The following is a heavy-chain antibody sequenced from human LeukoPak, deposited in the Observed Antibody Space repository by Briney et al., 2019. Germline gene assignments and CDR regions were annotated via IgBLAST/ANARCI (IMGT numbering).Heavy chain of an antibody. V-gene: IGHV3-11*01. J-gene: IGHJ4*02. D-gene: IGHD3-10*01. CDR2: ISSSGNST. CDR3: AREMEGDYGSGTYFDL. Sequence: GALRLSCAASDFVFSDYYMSWVRPAPGKGLEWVSYISSSGNSTYYADSVKGRFTISRDNAKNSLYLQMNSLRAEDTAVYYCAREMEGDYGSGTYFDLWGQGNMVTVSS. CDR1: DFVFSDYY.